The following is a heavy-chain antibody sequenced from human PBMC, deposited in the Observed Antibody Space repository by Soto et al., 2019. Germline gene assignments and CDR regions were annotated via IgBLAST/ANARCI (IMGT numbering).Heavy chain of an antibody. CDR3: ARGVHYDILTGYPYYFDY. Sequence: ASVKVSCKASGYTFTSYDINWVRQATGQGLEWMGWISAYNGNTNYAQKLQGRVTMTTDTSTSTAYMELRSLRSDDTAVYYCARGVHYDILTGYPYYFDYWGQGTLVTVSS. D-gene: IGHD3-9*01. J-gene: IGHJ4*02. V-gene: IGHV1-18*01. CDR2: ISAYNGNT. CDR1: GYTFTSYD.